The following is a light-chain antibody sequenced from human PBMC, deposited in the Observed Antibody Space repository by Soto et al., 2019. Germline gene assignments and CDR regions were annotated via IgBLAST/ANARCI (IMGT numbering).Light chain of an antibody. CDR2: GAS. CDR3: QQYFEWPPMT. V-gene: IGKV3-15*01. CDR1: EPVATN. J-gene: IGKJ1*01. Sequence: EVVMTQSPATLSVSPGERATLSCRASEPVATNLAWYQQKPGQAPRLLISGASTRAAGISDRFRGSGSGTEFTLTISSLRSGDSATYYCQQYFEWPPMTFGQGTKVEI.